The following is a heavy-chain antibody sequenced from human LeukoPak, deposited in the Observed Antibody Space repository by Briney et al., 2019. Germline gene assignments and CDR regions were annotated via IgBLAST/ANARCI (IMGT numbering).Heavy chain of an antibody. J-gene: IGHJ3*02. Sequence: AGGSLRLSCAASGFPFSSYAMNWVRQAPGKGLEWVSAISGSGGSTYYADSVKGRFTISRDNSKNTLYLQMNSLRAEDTAVYYWARRTTYYYDSSGYPNAFDIWGQGTMVTVSS. D-gene: IGHD3-22*01. V-gene: IGHV3-23*01. CDR3: ARRTTYYYDSSGYPNAFDI. CDR1: GFPFSSYA. CDR2: ISGSGGST.